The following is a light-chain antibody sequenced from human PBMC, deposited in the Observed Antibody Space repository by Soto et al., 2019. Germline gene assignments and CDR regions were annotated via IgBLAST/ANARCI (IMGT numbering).Light chain of an antibody. CDR1: QSVSSN. Sequence: EIVLTQSPATLSVSPGERATISCRARQSVSSNLAWYQQKPGQPPRLLIYGASTRATGIPARFSGSGSGTEFTLTISRLEPEDFAVYYCQQYGTSPQTFGQGTKV. V-gene: IGKV3-15*01. J-gene: IGKJ1*01. CDR3: QQYGTSPQT. CDR2: GAS.